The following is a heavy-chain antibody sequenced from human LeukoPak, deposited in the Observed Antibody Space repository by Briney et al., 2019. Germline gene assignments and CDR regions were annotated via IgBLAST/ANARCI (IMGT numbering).Heavy chain of an antibody. D-gene: IGHD2-2*01. Sequence: GASVKVSCKASGGTFSSYAISWVRQAPGQGLEWMGGIIPIFGTANYAQRFQGRVTITTDESTSTAYMELSSLRSEDTAVYYCAREAGQYQLLVDYYYYMDVWGKGTTVTVSS. V-gene: IGHV1-69*05. J-gene: IGHJ6*03. CDR2: IIPIFGTA. CDR1: GGTFSSYA. CDR3: AREAGQYQLLVDYYYYMDV.